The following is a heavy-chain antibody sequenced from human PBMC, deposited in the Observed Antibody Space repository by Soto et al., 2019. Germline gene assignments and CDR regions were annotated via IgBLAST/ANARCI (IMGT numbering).Heavy chain of an antibody. D-gene: IGHD1-1*01. V-gene: IGHV4-31*03. CDR1: GGSINSGNYY. J-gene: IGHJ4*02. Sequence: SEPLSLTCTVSGGSINSGNYYWSWIRQHPGKGLEWIGYIYYSSSTYYNPSLKSRVSISIDTSKNQFSLKLNSVTAADTAVYYGAREGGRGEGYNAADIWGQGTRVT. CDR2: IYYSSST. CDR3: AREGGRGEGYNAADI.